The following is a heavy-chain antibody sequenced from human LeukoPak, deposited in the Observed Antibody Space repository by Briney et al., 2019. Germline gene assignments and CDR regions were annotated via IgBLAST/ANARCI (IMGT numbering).Heavy chain of an antibody. J-gene: IGHJ5*02. Sequence: SETLSLTCSVSGGSISINTYYWAWIRQPPGKGLEWIGSVSSSGSTYSSPSLKSRVTTSVDTSKNHFSLNLSSVTAADTAVYYCARLGRTTEKFDPWGQGTLVTVSS. CDR2: VSSSGST. D-gene: IGHD1-1*01. CDR1: GGSISINTYY. CDR3: ARLGRTTEKFDP. V-gene: IGHV4-39*01.